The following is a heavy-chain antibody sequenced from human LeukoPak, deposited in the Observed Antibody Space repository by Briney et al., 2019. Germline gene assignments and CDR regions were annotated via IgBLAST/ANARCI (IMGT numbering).Heavy chain of an antibody. J-gene: IGHJ4*02. CDR1: GYTFTDYY. CDR3: ATDYGDYESGY. Sequence: VSVKVSCKASGYTFTDYYMHWVRQAPGQGLEWMGWINPNSGGTDYAQKFQGRVTMTRDTSISTAYMELSRLRSDDTAVYYCATDYGDYESGYWGQGTLVTVSS. CDR2: INPNSGGT. D-gene: IGHD4-17*01. V-gene: IGHV1-2*02.